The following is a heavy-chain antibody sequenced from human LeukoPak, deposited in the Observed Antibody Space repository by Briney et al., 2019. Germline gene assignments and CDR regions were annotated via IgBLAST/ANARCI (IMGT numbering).Heavy chain of an antibody. D-gene: IGHD2-15*01. V-gene: IGHV4-59*08. CDR2: IYYSGST. J-gene: IGHJ5*02. CDR3: ARHGTGFAATCWFDP. CDR1: GGSISSYY. Sequence: SETLSLTCTVSGGSISSYYWSWIRQPPGKGLEWLGYIYYSGSTNYNPSLKSRVTISVDTSKNQFSLKLSSVTAADTAVYYCARHGTGFAATCWFDPWGQGTLVTVSS.